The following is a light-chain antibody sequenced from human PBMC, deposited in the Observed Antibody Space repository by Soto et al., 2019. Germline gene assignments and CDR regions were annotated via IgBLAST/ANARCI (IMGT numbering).Light chain of an antibody. Sequence: DIQMTQSPSTLPASVGDRVTITCRASQSISSWLAWYQQKPGKAPKLLIYDASSLESGVPSRFSGSGSGTEFTLTISSLQPDGFATYYCQQYNSYSGTFGQGTKVDIK. CDR1: QSISSW. V-gene: IGKV1-5*01. CDR3: QQYNSYSGT. CDR2: DAS. J-gene: IGKJ1*01.